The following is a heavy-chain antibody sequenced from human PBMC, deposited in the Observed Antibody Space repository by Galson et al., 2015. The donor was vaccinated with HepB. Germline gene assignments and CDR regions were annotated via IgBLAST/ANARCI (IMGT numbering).Heavy chain of an antibody. Sequence: SLRLSCAASGFTFRTFSMNWVRQTPGKGLEWVSSISSNSGDKYYADLVKGRFTISRGNAKNSLYLQMSSLRAEDTAVYYCTRDLGVATQFLTLDYWGQGTLVTVSS. CDR2: ISSNSGDK. J-gene: IGHJ4*02. D-gene: IGHD5-12*01. V-gene: IGHV3-21*01. CDR1: GFTFRTFS. CDR3: TRDLGVATQFLTLDY.